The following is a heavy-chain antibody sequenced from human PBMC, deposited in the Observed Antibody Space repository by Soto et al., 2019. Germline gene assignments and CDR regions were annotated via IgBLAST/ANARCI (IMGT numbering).Heavy chain of an antibody. CDR2: ISSSSSTI. Sequence: GGSLRLSCAASVFTFSSYSMNWVRQSPGKGLEWVSYISSSSSTIYYADSVKGRFTISIDNAKNSLYLQMNSLRDEDTAVYYCARDMRWLQFYFEYSGQGTMVTVSS. V-gene: IGHV3-48*02. CDR3: ARDMRWLQFYFEY. D-gene: IGHD4-4*01. CDR1: VFTFSSYS. J-gene: IGHJ4*02.